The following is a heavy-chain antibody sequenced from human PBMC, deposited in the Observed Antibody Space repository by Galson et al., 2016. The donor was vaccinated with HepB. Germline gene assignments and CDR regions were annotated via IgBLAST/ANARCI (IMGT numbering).Heavy chain of an antibody. CDR2: IQWDDDE. J-gene: IGHJ4*01. CDR3: ARRLGLIFDK. V-gene: IGHV2-5*02. CDR1: GFSLTNAGVG. Sequence: PALVKPTQTLTLTCNFSGFSLTNAGVGVGWIRQPPGKALEWLGFIQWDDDERYSPALKTRLTITKDTSKNQVVLKMTNVDPEDTATYYCARRLGLIFDKWGQGTLVTVSS. D-gene: IGHD3/OR15-3a*01.